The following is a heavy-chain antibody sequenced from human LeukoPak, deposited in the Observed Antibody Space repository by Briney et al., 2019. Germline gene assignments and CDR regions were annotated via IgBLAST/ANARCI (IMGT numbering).Heavy chain of an antibody. J-gene: IGHJ4*02. D-gene: IGHD5-18*01. Sequence: GGSLRLSCATSGFTFSDAWMTWVRQARGKGLEWVSSISSSSSYIYYADSVKGRFTISRDNAKNSLYLQMNSLRAEDTAVYYCARVQLWQTNGFDYWGQGTLVTVSS. CDR3: ARVQLWQTNGFDY. CDR1: GFTFSDAW. CDR2: ISSSSSYI. V-gene: IGHV3-21*01.